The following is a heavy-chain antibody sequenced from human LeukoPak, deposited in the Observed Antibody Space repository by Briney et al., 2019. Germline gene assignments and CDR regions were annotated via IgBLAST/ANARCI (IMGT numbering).Heavy chain of an antibody. CDR2: ISAYNVNT. J-gene: IGHJ4*02. D-gene: IGHD2-2*01. CDR3: VRDIVVVPAAMGRY. Sequence: ASVKVSCKASGYTFTTYGISWVRQAPGQGLEWMGWISAYNVNTNYAQNLQGRVTMTTDTSTSTAYMELRSLRSDDTAVYYCVRDIVVVPAAMGRYWGQGTLLTVSS. CDR1: GYTFTTYG. V-gene: IGHV1-18*01.